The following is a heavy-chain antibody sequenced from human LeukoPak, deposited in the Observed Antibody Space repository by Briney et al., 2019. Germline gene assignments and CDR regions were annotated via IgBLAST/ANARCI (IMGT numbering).Heavy chain of an antibody. CDR1: GGSISSYY. D-gene: IGHD2-2*01. Sequence: PSETLSLTCTVSGGSISSYYWSWIRQPPGKGLEWIGYIYYSGSTNYNPSLKSRVTISVDTSKNQFSLKLSSVAAADTAVYYCARGFPVPDYWGQGTLVTVPS. CDR2: IYYSGST. CDR3: ARGFPVPDY. V-gene: IGHV4-59*01. J-gene: IGHJ4*02.